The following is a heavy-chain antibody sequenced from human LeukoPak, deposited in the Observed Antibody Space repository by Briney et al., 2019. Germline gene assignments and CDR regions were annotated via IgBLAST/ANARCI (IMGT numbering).Heavy chain of an antibody. V-gene: IGHV1-2*02. D-gene: IGHD5-24*01. J-gene: IGHJ3*02. CDR3: ARDRNGYNDDAFDI. CDR2: INPNSGGT. CDR1: GYTFTGYY. Sequence: EASVKVSCKASGYTFTGYYMHWVRQAPGQGLEWVGWINPNSGGTKFAQNFQGRVTMTGDTSISTAYMELSRLTSDDTAMYYCARDRNGYNDDAFDISGQGTMVTVSS.